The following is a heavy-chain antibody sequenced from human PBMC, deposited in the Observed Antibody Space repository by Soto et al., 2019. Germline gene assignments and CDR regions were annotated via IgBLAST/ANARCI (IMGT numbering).Heavy chain of an antibody. CDR3: ARAYYYDSSGYYDWFDP. CDR2: IYYSGST. Sequence: QVQLQESGPGLVKPSQTLSLTCTVSGGSISSGGYYWSWLRQHPGKGLEWIGYIYYSGSTYYNPSLKSRVTISVDTSKNQFSLKLSSVTAADTAVYYCARAYYYDSSGYYDWFDPWGQGTLVTVSS. CDR1: GGSISSGGYY. D-gene: IGHD3-22*01. V-gene: IGHV4-31*03. J-gene: IGHJ5*02.